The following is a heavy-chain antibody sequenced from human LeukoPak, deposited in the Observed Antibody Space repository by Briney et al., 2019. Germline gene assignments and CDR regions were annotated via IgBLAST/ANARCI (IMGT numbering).Heavy chain of an antibody. CDR1: WFTVSSHY. J-gene: IGHJ6*02. CDR2: IYSGGST. CDR3: ARFYCSAGSCYSMDV. Sequence: GGSLRLSCAASWFTVSSHYMSWVRQAPGKGLEWVSVIYSGGSTFYADSVKGRFTISRDGSNNTLYLQMNSLRAEDTAVYYCARFYCSAGSCYSMDVWGQGTTVTVSS. D-gene: IGHD2-15*01. V-gene: IGHV3-53*01.